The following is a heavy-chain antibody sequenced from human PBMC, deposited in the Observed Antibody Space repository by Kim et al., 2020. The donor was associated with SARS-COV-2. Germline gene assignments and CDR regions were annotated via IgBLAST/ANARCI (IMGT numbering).Heavy chain of an antibody. CDR2: IYYSGST. Sequence: SETLSLTRTVSGGSISSYYWSWIRQPPGKGLEWIGYIYYSGSTNYNPSLKSRVTISVDTSKNQFSLKLSSVTAADTAVYYCARMQLRTYCSGGSCYAFDYWGQGTLVTVSS. D-gene: IGHD2-15*01. CDR3: ARMQLRTYCSGGSCYAFDY. CDR1: GGSISSYY. V-gene: IGHV4-59*01. J-gene: IGHJ4*02.